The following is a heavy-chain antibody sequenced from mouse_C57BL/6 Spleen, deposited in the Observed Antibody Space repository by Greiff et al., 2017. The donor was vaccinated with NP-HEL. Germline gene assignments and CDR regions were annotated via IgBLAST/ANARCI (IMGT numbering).Heavy chain of an antibody. CDR1: GFTFSSYA. J-gene: IGHJ2*01. Sequence: EVKLMESGEGLVKPGGSLKLSCAASGFTFSSYAMSWVRQTPEKRLEWVAYISSGGDYIYYADTVKGRFTISRDNARNTLYLQMSSLKSEDTAMYYCTRGGDGYYLDYWGQGTTLTVSS. CDR2: ISSGGDYI. CDR3: TRGGDGYYLDY. V-gene: IGHV5-9-1*02. D-gene: IGHD2-3*01.